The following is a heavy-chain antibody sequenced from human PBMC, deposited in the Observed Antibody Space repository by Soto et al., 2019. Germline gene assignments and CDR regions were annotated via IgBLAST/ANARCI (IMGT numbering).Heavy chain of an antibody. CDR2: IYYSGNT. CDR1: GDSISSFY. J-gene: IGHJ3*02. CDR3: ARVRPGLIGLGSFDI. Sequence: QVQLQESGPGLVKPSETLSLTCTVAGDSISSFYWSWIRQPPGKGLEWIGYIYYSGNTNNNPSFKXPXPXXVDTSKNPFSLNLRAGTAADTAVYYCARVRPGLIGLGSFDIWGQGTMVTVSS. D-gene: IGHD2-8*01. V-gene: IGHV4-59*01.